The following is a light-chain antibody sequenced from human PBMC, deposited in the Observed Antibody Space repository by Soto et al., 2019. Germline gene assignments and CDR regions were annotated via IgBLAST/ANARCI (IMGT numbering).Light chain of an antibody. Sequence: AIRMTQSPSSFSASTGDRVTITCRASQGISSYLAWYQQKTGKAPKLLIYAASTLQSGVPSRFSGSGSGTDFTLTISCLQSEDVATYYCQQYYSYPQTLGQGTKVDI. J-gene: IGKJ1*01. CDR2: AAS. CDR1: QGISSY. CDR3: QQYYSYPQT. V-gene: IGKV1-8*01.